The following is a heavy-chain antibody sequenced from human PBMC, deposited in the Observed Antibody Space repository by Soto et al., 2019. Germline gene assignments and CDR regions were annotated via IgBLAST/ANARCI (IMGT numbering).Heavy chain of an antibody. D-gene: IGHD3-9*01. CDR2: ISGSGGST. J-gene: IGHJ4*02. CDR3: AKDSEDILTGPWGNYFDY. CDR1: GFTFSSYA. Sequence: GGSLRLSCAASGFTFSSYAMSWVRQAPGKGLEWVSAISGSGGSTYYADSGKGRFTISRDNSKNTLYLQMNSLRAEDTAVYYCAKDSEDILTGPWGNYFDYWGQGTLVTVSS. V-gene: IGHV3-23*01.